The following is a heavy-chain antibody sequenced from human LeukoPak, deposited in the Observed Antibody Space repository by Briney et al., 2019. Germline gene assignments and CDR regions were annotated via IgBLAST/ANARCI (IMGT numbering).Heavy chain of an antibody. CDR3: ARDLRGIAAAGTIDP. J-gene: IGHJ5*02. V-gene: IGHV4-4*07. D-gene: IGHD6-13*01. Sequence: SETLSLTRTVSGGSISSYYWSWIRQPAGKGLEWIGRIYTSGSTNYNPSLKSRVTMSVDTSKNQFSLKLSSVTAADTAVYYCARDLRGIAAAGTIDPWGQGTLVTVSS. CDR1: GGSISSYY. CDR2: IYTSGST.